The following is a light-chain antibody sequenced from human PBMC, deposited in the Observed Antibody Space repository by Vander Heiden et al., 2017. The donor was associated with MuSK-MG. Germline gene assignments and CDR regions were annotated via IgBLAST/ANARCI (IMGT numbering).Light chain of an antibody. CDR3: QQSYNMPYT. CDR2: TSS. CDR1: QSISTF. V-gene: IGKV1-39*01. J-gene: IGKJ2*01. Sequence: DIQMTPSPSSLSASIGDSVTITSRASQSISTFLSWYQQKSGKAPKLRIHTSSSVQSGVPSRFRGSGSGAEFTFIISGLQPEDFATDDCQQSYNMPYTFGQGTKVEI.